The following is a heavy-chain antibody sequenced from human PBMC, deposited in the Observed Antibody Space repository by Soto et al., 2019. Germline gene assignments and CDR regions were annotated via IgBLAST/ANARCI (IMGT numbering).Heavy chain of an antibody. CDR3: ARSPTPSGSSPPGLSYYYYGVDV. CDR1: GDSVSSNSAA. CDR2: TYYRSKWYS. Sequence: SQTLSLTCAISGDSVSSNSAAWNWIRQSPSRGLEWLGGTYYRSKWYSDYASSVKSRIIIKPDTSQNQFSLQLNSVTPEDTAVYYCARSPTPSGSSPPGLSYYYYGVDVWGQGTTVTVSS. V-gene: IGHV6-1*01. J-gene: IGHJ6*02. D-gene: IGHD1-26*01.